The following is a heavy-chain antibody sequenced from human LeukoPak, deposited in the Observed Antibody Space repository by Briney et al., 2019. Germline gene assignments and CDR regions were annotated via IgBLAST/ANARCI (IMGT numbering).Heavy chain of an antibody. V-gene: IGHV3-23*01. Sequence: GGSLRLSCATSGFSFSSYAMSWVRQAPGKGLEWVSAMSSSDDGRYYAASVRGRFTISRDTSRSTLYLQMNSLRAEDTAVYYCARYSWRGSSDFDYWGQGTLVTVSS. D-gene: IGHD1-26*01. CDR3: ARYSWRGSSDFDY. CDR2: MSSSDDGR. CDR1: GFSFSSYA. J-gene: IGHJ4*02.